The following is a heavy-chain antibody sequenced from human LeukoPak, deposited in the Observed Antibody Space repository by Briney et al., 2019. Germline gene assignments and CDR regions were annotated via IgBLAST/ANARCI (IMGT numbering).Heavy chain of an antibody. CDR1: GGPISSSSYY. Sequence: SETLSLTCTVSGGPISSSSYYWSWIRQPPGKGLEWIGYIYYSGSTNYKPSLKSRVTISVDTSKNQFSLKLSSVTAADTAVYYCARGGYYGSGNDFRFDPWGQGTQVTVSS. CDR2: IYYSGST. J-gene: IGHJ5*02. V-gene: IGHV4-61*01. D-gene: IGHD3-10*01. CDR3: ARGGYYGSGNDFRFDP.